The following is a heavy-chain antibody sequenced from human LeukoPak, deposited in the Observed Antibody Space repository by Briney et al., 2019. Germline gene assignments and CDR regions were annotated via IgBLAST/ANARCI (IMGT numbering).Heavy chain of an antibody. V-gene: IGHV3-9*01. CDR2: ISWNSGSI. J-gene: IGHJ4*02. CDR1: GFTFDDYA. CDR3: AKDKNDSSGYSRTDY. Sequence: GGSLRLSCAASGFTFDDYAMHWVRQAPGKGLEWVSGISWNSGSIGYADSVKGRFTISGDNAKNSLYLQMNSLRAEDTALYYCAKDKNDSSGYSRTDYWGQGTLVTVSS. D-gene: IGHD3-22*01.